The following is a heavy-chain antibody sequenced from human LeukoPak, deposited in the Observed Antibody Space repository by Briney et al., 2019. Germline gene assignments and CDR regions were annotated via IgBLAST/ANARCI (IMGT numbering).Heavy chain of an antibody. V-gene: IGHV3-48*01. CDR2: ISSSSSTI. D-gene: IGHD1-14*01. J-gene: IGHJ5*02. CDR1: GFTFSSYG. CDR3: ARGRVTYRLNWFDP. Sequence: PGGSLRLACADSGFTFSSYGMTWVRQAPGKGLEWVSYISSSSSTIYYADSVKGRFTISRDNAKNSLYLQLNSLRAEDTAVYYCARGRVTYRLNWFDPWGQGTLVTVSS.